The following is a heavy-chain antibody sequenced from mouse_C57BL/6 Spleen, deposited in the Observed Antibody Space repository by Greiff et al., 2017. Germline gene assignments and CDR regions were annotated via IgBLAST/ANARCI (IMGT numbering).Heavy chain of an antibody. CDR1: GYAFSSSW. J-gene: IGHJ1*03. CDR3: AREKQGYWYFDV. CDR2: IYPGDGDT. V-gene: IGHV1-82*01. Sequence: QVQLQQSGPELVKPGASVKISCKASGYAFSSSWMNWVKQRPGKGLEWIGRIYPGDGDTNYNGKFKGKATLTADKSSSTAYMQLSSLTSEDSAVYCCAREKQGYWYFDVWGTGTTVTVSS.